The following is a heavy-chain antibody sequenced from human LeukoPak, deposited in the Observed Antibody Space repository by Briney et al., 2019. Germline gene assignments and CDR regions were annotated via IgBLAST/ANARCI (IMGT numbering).Heavy chain of an antibody. CDR2: ISRNSGSI. J-gene: IGHJ4*02. CDR1: GFTFDDYA. V-gene: IGHV3-9*01. Sequence: GGSLRLSCAASGFTFDDYAMHWVRQAPGKGLEWVSGISRNSGSIGYADSVKGRFTISRDNAKNSLYLQMNSLRAEDTALYYCAKDAYYYDSRGYFDYWGQGTLVTVSS. D-gene: IGHD3-22*01. CDR3: AKDAYYYDSRGYFDY.